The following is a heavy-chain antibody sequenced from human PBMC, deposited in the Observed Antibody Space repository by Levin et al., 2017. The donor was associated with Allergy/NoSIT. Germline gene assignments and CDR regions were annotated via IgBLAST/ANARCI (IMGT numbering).Heavy chain of an antibody. J-gene: IGHJ4*02. D-gene: IGHD3-16*01. Sequence: RGESLKISCGASGFTFSSYAMAWVRQAPGAGLEWVSGISDSGGSTYYGDSVKGRFTISRDNSKNTLYLQMNSPRAEDTAVYYCAKYYDSSGRYLRTLDCWGQGTLVTVSS. V-gene: IGHV3-23*01. CDR2: ISDSGGST. CDR3: AKYYDSSGRYLRTLDC. CDR1: GFTFSSYA.